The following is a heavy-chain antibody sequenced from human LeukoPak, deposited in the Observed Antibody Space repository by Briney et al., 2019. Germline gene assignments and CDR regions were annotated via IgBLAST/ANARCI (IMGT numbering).Heavy chain of an antibody. J-gene: IGHJ4*02. CDR1: GFTFSSYA. V-gene: IGHV3-23*01. CDR2: ISGSGGST. Sequence: PGGSLRLSCAASGFTFSSYAMTWVRPAPGKGLEWVSSISGSGGSTYYADSVKGRFTISRDNSKNTPYLQMNGLRAEDTAVYYCAKDCHDSGTYYTYFDYWGQGTLVTVSS. CDR3: AKDCHDSGTYYTYFDY. D-gene: IGHD3-10*01.